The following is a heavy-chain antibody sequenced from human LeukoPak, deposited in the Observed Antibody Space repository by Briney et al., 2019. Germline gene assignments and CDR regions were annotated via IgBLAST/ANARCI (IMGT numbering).Heavy chain of an antibody. CDR1: GFTFSSYG. D-gene: IGHD6-13*01. Sequence: GESLRLSCAASGFTFSSYGMHWVRQAPGKGLEWVAVISYDGSNKFYADSVKGRFTISRDNSKNTLYLQMNSLRAEDTAVYYCATLHSSSWPFNYWGQGTLVTVSS. V-gene: IGHV3-30*03. J-gene: IGHJ4*02. CDR3: ATLHSSSWPFNY. CDR2: ISYDGSNK.